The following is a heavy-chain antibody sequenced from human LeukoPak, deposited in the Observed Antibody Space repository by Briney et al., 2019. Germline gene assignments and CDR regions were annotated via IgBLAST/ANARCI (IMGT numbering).Heavy chain of an antibody. Sequence: ASVKVSCKASGYTFTSYDINRVRQATGQGLEWMGWMNPNSGNTGYAQKFQGRVTMTRNTSISTAYMELSSLRSEDTAVYYCARDLRLFGVAGRKAFDIWGQGTMVTVSS. V-gene: IGHV1-8*01. D-gene: IGHD3-3*01. J-gene: IGHJ3*02. CDR1: GYTFTSYD. CDR3: ARDLRLFGVAGRKAFDI. CDR2: MNPNSGNT.